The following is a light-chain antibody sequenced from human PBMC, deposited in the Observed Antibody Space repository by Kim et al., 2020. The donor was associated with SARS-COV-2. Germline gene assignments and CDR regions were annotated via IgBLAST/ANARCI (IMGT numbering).Light chain of an antibody. CDR2: AAS. V-gene: IGKV1-8*01. Sequence: AIRMTQSPSSFSASTGDRVTITCRASQGISSYLAWYQQKPGKAPKLLIYAASTLQSGVPSRFSGSGSGTDFTLTLSCLQSEDFATYYCQQYYSYPYPFGQGTKLEF. J-gene: IGKJ2*01. CDR3: QQYYSYPYP. CDR1: QGISSY.